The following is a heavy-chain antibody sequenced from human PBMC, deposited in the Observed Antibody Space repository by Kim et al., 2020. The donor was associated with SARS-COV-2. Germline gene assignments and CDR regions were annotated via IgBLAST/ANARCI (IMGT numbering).Heavy chain of an antibody. V-gene: IGHV7-4-1*02. Sequence: ASVKVSCKASGYTFTSYAMNWVRQAPGQGLEWMGWINTNTGNPTYAQGFTGRFVFSLDTSVSTAYLQISSLKAEDTAVYYCARLGGGAAADFVVTSYWGQGTLVTVSS. D-gene: IGHD6-13*01. CDR3: ARLGGGAAADFVVTSY. CDR1: GYTFTSYA. J-gene: IGHJ4*02. CDR2: INTNTGNP.